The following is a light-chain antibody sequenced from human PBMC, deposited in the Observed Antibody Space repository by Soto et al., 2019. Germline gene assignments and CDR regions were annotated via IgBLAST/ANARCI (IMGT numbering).Light chain of an antibody. V-gene: IGKV1-39*01. J-gene: IGKJ1*01. Sequence: DIQMTQSPTSLSATVGDRVTITCRASQSFNNFVNWYQQKPGKAPKLLIYSASTLQRGVPSRFSGSGSGTEFTLTISSLQPEDFGTYYCHQTYTTLGTFGQGTKVEL. CDR2: SAS. CDR3: HQTYTTLGT. CDR1: QSFNNF.